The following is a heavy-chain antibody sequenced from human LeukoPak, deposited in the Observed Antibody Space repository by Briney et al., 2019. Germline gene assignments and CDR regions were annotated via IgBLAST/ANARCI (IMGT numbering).Heavy chain of an antibody. CDR2: INHSGST. V-gene: IGHV4-34*01. Sequence: SETLSLTCAVYGGSFSGYYWSWIRQPPGKGLEWIGEINHSGSTNYNPPLKSRVTISVDTSKNQFSLKLSSVTAADTAVYYCASLGSDDYWGQGTLVTVSS. J-gene: IGHJ4*02. CDR3: ASLGSDDY. D-gene: IGHD1-1*01. CDR1: GGSFSGYY.